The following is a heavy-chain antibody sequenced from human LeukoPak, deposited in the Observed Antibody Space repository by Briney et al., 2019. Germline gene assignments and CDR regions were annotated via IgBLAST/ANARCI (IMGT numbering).Heavy chain of an antibody. J-gene: IGHJ5*02. CDR1: GYTFTGYY. Sequence: ASVKVSCKASGYTFTGYYMHWVRQAPGQGLEWMGWINPNSGGTNYAQKFQGRVTITRDTSISTAYMELSRLRSDDTAVYYCARDGSSSSAGWFDPWGQGTLVTVSS. CDR3: ARDGSSSSAGWFDP. D-gene: IGHD6-13*01. V-gene: IGHV1-2*02. CDR2: INPNSGGT.